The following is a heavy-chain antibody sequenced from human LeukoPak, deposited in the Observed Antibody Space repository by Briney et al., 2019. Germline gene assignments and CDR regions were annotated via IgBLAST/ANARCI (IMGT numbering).Heavy chain of an antibody. D-gene: IGHD6-13*01. J-gene: IGHJ5*02. Sequence: GGSLRLSCAASGFTFGTYAMSWVRQAPEKGLEWVSAISGSGGTTKYADSVNGRFTISRDNSENTLYLQMNSLSADDTAVYYCAKAYSTSWYHLAGSWGQGTLVTVSS. CDR1: GFTFGTYA. CDR3: AKAYSTSWYHLAGS. CDR2: ISGSGGTT. V-gene: IGHV3-23*01.